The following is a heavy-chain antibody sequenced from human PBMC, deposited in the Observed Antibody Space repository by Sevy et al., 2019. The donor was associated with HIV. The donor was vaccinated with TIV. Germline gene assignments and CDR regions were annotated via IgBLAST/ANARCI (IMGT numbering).Heavy chain of an antibody. CDR2: IYTSGST. D-gene: IGHD6-19*01. CDR3: ARGRYSSGWFDAFDI. V-gene: IGHV4-4*07. CDR1: GGSISSHY. J-gene: IGHJ3*02. Sequence: SETLSLTCTVSGGSISSHYWSWIRQPAGKGLEWIGRIYTSGSTNYNPSLKSRVTMSVDTSKNQFSLKLSSVTAADTAVYYCARGRYSSGWFDAFDIWGQGTMVTVSS.